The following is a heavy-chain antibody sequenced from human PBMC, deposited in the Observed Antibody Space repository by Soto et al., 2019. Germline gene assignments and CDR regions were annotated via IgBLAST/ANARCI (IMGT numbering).Heavy chain of an antibody. CDR1: GGSISSYY. CDR2: IYYSGST. J-gene: IGHJ5*02. V-gene: IGHV4-59*01. CDR3: ETGSYWFDP. Sequence: SETLSLTCTVSGGSISSYYWSWIRQPPGKGLEWIGYIYYSGSTNYNPSLKSRVTISVDTSKNQFSLKLSSVTAADTAVYYCETGSYWFDPWGQGTLVTVSS.